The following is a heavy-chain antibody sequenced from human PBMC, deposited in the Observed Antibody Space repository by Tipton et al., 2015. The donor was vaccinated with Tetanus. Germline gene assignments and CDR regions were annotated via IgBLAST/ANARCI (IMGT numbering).Heavy chain of an antibody. CDR3: ARDRHYCRGGNCYQDWFDP. D-gene: IGHD2-15*01. CDR1: GGSISSGDYY. CDR2: IYYTGNT. Sequence: TLSLTCTVSGGSISSGDYYWSWIRQHPVKGLEWIGYIYYTGNTYYNPSLKSRVTISVDTSKNQFSLKLSSVTAADTAVYYCARDRHYCRGGNCYQDWFDPWGQGTLVTVSS. V-gene: IGHV4-31*03. J-gene: IGHJ5*02.